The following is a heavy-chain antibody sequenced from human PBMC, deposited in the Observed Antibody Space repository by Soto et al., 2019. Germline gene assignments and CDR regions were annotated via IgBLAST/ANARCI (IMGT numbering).Heavy chain of an antibody. D-gene: IGHD2-2*01. Sequence: GGSLRLSCAASGFTFSNAWMSWVRQAPGKGLEWVGRIKSKTDGGTTDYAAPVKGRFTISRDDSKNTLYLQMNSLKTEDTAVYYCTTDSRYCSSTSCNYYYYYYMDVWGKGTTVTVSS. V-gene: IGHV3-15*01. CDR2: IKSKTDGGTT. CDR3: TTDSRYCSSTSCNYYYYYYMDV. J-gene: IGHJ6*03. CDR1: GFTFSNAW.